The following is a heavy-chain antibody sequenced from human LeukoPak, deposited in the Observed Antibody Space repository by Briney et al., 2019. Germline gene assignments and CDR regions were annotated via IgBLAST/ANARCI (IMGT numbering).Heavy chain of an antibody. J-gene: IGHJ5*02. CDR1: GYTFTNYG. D-gene: IGHD6-19*01. CDR2: ISAYNGNT. V-gene: IGHV1-18*01. Sequence: ASVKVSCKASGYTFTNYGISWVRQAPGQGLEWMGWISAYNGNTNYAQKLQGRVTMTTDTSTSTAYMELRSLRSDDTAVYYCARVGAVAGYNWFDPWGQGTLVTVSS. CDR3: ARVGAVAGYNWFDP.